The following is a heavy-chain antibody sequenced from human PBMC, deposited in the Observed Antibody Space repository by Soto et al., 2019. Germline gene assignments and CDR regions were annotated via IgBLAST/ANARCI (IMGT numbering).Heavy chain of an antibody. V-gene: IGHV1-8*01. CDR1: GYTFTSYD. J-gene: IGHJ6*02. Sequence: QVQLVQSGAEVKKPGASVKVSCKASGYTFTSYDINWVRRATGQGLEWMGWMNPYSGKTGYAQKFQGRVTMTRNTSIRTAYMELSSLRSEDTAVYYCASGTGYYYGMDVWGQGTTVTVSS. CDR2: MNPYSGKT. CDR3: ASGTGYYYGMDV.